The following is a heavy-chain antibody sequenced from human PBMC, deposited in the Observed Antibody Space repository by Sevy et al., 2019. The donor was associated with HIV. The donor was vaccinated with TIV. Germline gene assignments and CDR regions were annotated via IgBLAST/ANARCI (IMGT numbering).Heavy chain of an antibody. V-gene: IGHV4-59*01. J-gene: IGHJ4*02. D-gene: IGHD5-12*01. CDR1: GGSITTYY. CDR3: AREATGAFDY. CDR2: IHYSGRT. Sequence: SETLSLTCTVSGGSITTYYWSWIRQPPGKGLEWIGYIHYSGRTNYNSSLKSRLTISVDTSKNKFSLKLTSVTAADTAVYYCAREATGAFDYWGQGTLVTVSS.